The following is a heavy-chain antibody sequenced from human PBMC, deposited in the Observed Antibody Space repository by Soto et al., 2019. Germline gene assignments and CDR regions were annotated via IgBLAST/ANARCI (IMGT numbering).Heavy chain of an antibody. Sequence: ASVKVSCKASGYTFTSYDINWVRQATGQGLEWMGWMNPNSGNTGYAQKFQGRVTMTRNTSISTAYMELSSLRSEDTAVYYCATDSSMVRGVRFDYWGQGTLVTVSS. V-gene: IGHV1-8*01. CDR1: GYTFTSYD. J-gene: IGHJ4*02. CDR2: MNPNSGNT. D-gene: IGHD3-10*01. CDR3: ATDSSMVRGVRFDY.